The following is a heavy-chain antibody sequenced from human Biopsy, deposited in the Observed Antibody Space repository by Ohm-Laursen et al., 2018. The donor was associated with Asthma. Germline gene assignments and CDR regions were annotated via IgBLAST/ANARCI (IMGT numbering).Heavy chain of an antibody. Sequence: TLSLTCTVSNGSISSNFYYWGWIRQPPGKGLEWVGSIHKNGIGYYKSSLKSRLTISVDTSKNQFSLKVTSVTAADTAVYYCARQKLAAAEGPFDLWGQGQWSPSLQ. CDR1: NGSISSNFYY. CDR2: IHKNGIG. D-gene: IGHD6-13*01. J-gene: IGHJ3*01. CDR3: ARQKLAAAEGPFDL. V-gene: IGHV4-39*01.